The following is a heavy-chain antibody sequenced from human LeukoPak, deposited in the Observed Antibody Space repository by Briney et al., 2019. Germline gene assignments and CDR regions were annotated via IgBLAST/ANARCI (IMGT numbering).Heavy chain of an antibody. Sequence: SGGSLRLSCAASRFTFSSYGMHWVRQAPGKGLQWVAYIHYDGSNQYYADSAKGRFTISRDNSKNTLYLQMNSLRSEDTAVYYCAKDDSTSWYYFDYWGQGTLVTVSS. D-gene: IGHD6-13*01. V-gene: IGHV3-30*02. J-gene: IGHJ4*02. CDR3: AKDDSTSWYYFDY. CDR1: RFTFSSYG. CDR2: IHYDGSNQ.